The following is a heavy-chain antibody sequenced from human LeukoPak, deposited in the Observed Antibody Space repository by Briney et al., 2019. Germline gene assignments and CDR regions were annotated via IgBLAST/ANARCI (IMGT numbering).Heavy chain of an antibody. CDR3: AKSSSGWYHGAYYFDY. CDR2: ISWNSGSI. J-gene: IGHJ4*02. Sequence: PGGSLRLSCAASGFTFSSYNMNWVRQAPGKGLEWVSGISWNSGSIGYADSVKGRFTIPRDNAKDSLYLQMNSLRAEDMALYYCAKSSSGWYHGAYYFDYWGQGTLVTVSS. CDR1: GFTFSSYN. V-gene: IGHV3-9*03. D-gene: IGHD6-19*01.